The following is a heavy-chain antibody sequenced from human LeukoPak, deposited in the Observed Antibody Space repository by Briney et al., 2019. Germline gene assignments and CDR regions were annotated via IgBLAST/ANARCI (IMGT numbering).Heavy chain of an antibody. J-gene: IGHJ4*02. CDR1: GFTFSNYA. V-gene: IGHV3-23*01. CDR2: TSGVTT. D-gene: IGHD6-13*01. Sequence: WGSLRLSCAASGFTFSNYAMSWVRQAPGKGLEWVSTTSGVTTYYADSVKGRFTISRDNSMNTLYLQMDSLRAEDTAVYYCAKARDSAAAGTDYWGQGTLVTVSS. CDR3: AKARDSAAAGTDY.